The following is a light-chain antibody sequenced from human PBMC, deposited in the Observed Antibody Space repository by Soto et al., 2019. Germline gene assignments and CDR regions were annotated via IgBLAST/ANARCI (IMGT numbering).Light chain of an antibody. CDR3: SSYTTSNTLV. V-gene: IGLV2-14*01. CDR1: SSDIGGYNY. Sequence: ALTQPASVSGSPGQSITISCTGTSSDIGGYNYVSWYQQHPGKAPKVMIYGVSNRPSGVSNRFSGSKSGNTASLTISGLQAEDEADYYCSSYTTSNTLVFGGGTKLTVL. J-gene: IGLJ2*01. CDR2: GVS.